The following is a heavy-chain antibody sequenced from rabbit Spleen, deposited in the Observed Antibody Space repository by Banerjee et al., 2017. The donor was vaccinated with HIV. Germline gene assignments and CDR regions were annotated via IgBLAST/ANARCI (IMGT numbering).Heavy chain of an antibody. CDR2: INTVTGKP. CDR3: ARDLVAVIGWNFNL. V-gene: IGHV1S45*01. CDR1: GFSFSDRDV. Sequence: QEELEESGGGLVKPEGSLTLTCKASGFSFSDRDVMCWVRQAPGKGLEWIACINTVTGKPVYATWAKGRFAISTTSSTTVTLQMTSLTAADTATYFCARDLVAVIGWNFNLWGQGTLVTVS. J-gene: IGHJ4*01. D-gene: IGHD1-1*01.